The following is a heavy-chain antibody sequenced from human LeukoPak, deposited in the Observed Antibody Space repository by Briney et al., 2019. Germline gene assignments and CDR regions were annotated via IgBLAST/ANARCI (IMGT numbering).Heavy chain of an antibody. J-gene: IGHJ5*02. V-gene: IGHV1-46*01. Sequence: GASVTVSCKASGYTFTSYYMHWVRQAPGQGLEWMGIINPSGGSTSYAQKLQGRVTMTRDMATSTDYMELSSLRSEDPAVYYCARDNSVEDTAWWFDPWGQGTLVTVSS. D-gene: IGHD4-23*01. CDR2: INPSGGST. CDR3: ARDNSVEDTAWWFDP. CDR1: GYTFTSYY.